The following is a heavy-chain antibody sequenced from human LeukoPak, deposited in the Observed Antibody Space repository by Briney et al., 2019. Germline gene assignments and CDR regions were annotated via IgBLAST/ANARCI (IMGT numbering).Heavy chain of an antibody. CDR3: ARDYLDYDILTGYNYYGMDV. CDR1: GFTFSSYE. CDR2: ISSSGSTI. Sequence: GGSLRLSCAASGFTFSSYEMNWVRQAPGKGLEWVSYISSSGSTIYYADSVKGRFTISRDNAKNSLYLQMNSLRAEDTAVYYCARDYLDYDILTGYNYYGMDVWGKGTTVTVSS. J-gene: IGHJ6*04. D-gene: IGHD3-9*01. V-gene: IGHV3-48*03.